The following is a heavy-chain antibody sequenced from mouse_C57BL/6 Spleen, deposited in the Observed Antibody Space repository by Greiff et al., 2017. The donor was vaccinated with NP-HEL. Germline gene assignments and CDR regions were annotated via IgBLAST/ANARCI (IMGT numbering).Heavy chain of an antibody. J-gene: IGHJ1*03. CDR2: IWSGGST. V-gene: IGHV2-2*01. CDR3: ARNSYYYGRSNWDFDV. CDR1: GFSLTSYG. Sequence: QVQLKQSGPGLVQPSQRLSITCTVSGFSLTSYGVHWVRQSPGKGLEWLGVIWSGGSTDYNAAFISRLSISKDNSKSQVFFKMNSLQADDTAIYYCARNSYYYGRSNWDFDVWGTGTTVTVSS. D-gene: IGHD1-1*01.